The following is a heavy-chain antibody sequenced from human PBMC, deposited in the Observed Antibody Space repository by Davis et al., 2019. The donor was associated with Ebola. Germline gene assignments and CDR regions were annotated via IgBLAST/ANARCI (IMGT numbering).Heavy chain of an antibody. V-gene: IGHV4-30-2*01. CDR3: ARDGGATTVTPYNWFDP. Sequence: SETLSLTCAVSGGSISSGGYSWSWIRQPPGKGLEWIGYIYHSGSTYYNPSLKSRVTISVDRSKNQFSLKLSSVTAADTAVYYCARDGGATTVTPYNWFDPWGQGTLVTVSS. CDR2: IYHSGST. D-gene: IGHD4-17*01. CDR1: GGSISSGGYS. J-gene: IGHJ5*02.